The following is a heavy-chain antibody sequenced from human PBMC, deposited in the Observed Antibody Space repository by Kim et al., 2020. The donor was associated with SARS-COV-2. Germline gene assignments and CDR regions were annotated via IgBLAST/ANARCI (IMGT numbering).Heavy chain of an antibody. Sequence: GGSLRLSCAASGFTVSSNYMSWVRQAPGKGLEWVSVIYSGGSTYYADSVKGRFTISRDNSKNTLYLQMNSLRAEDTAVYYCARVRYCSGGSCPNGGWFDPWGQGTLVTVSS. D-gene: IGHD2-15*01. V-gene: IGHV3-53*01. CDR1: GFTVSSNY. CDR3: ARVRYCSGGSCPNGGWFDP. J-gene: IGHJ5*02. CDR2: IYSGGST.